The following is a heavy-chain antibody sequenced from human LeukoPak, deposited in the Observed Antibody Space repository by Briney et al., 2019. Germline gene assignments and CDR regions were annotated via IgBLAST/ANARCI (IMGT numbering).Heavy chain of an antibody. J-gene: IGHJ6*02. CDR1: GFSFSSYA. D-gene: IGHD3-22*01. CDR2: ISGSGGST. CDR3: AKDPYYYDSGGYGYGMDV. Sequence: GGSLRLSCAASGFSFSSYAMAWVRQAPGKGLEWVSTISGSGGSTHYADSVKGRFTISRDNSKNTLYLQMNSLRAEDTAVYYCAKDPYYYDSGGYGYGMDVWGQGTTVTVSS. V-gene: IGHV3-23*01.